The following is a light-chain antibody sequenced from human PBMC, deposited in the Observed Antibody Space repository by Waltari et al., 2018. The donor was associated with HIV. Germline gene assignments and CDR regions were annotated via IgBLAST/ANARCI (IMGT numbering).Light chain of an antibody. CDR3: AGWDDSLNGVV. V-gene: IGLV1-44*01. CDR1: SSNIGSNP. CDR2: LSD. J-gene: IGLJ2*01. Sequence: QSVLTQPPSASGTPGQTVTISCSGSSSNIGSNPVNWYQQLPGTAPKLLMCLSDQRPSGVPDRFSGSRSGTSASLAISGLQSEDEADYYCAGWDDSLNGVVFGGGTKLTVL.